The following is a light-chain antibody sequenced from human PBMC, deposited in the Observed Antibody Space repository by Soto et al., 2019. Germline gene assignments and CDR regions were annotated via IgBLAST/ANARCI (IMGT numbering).Light chain of an antibody. V-gene: IGLV2-14*01. CDR2: DVS. CDR1: SSDVGGYNY. J-gene: IGLJ2*01. CDR3: SSYTSSSPSRVV. Sequence: QSALTQPASVSGSPGQSITISCTGTSSDVGGYNYVSWYQQHPGKAPKLMIYDVSNRPSGVSNRFSGSKSGNTDSLTISGLQAEDEADYYCSSYTSSSPSRVVFGGGTKLTVL.